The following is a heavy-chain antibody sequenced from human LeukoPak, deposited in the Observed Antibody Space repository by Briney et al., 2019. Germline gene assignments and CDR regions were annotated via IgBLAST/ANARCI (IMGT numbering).Heavy chain of an antibody. V-gene: IGHV3-23*01. J-gene: IGHJ4*02. CDR2: ISGSGGRT. CDR1: GITLSNYG. Sequence: GGSLRLSCAVSGITLSNYGMSWVRQAPGKGLEWVAGISGSGGRTNYAASVKGRFTISRDNPKNTLYLQINSLRPEDTAGYFCAKRGVVIRVILVGFHKEAYYFDSWGQGALVTVSS. CDR3: AKRGVVIRVILVGFHKEAYYFDS. D-gene: IGHD3-22*01.